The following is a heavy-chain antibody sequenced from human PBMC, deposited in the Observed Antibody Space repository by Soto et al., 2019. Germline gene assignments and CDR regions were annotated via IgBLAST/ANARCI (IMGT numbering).Heavy chain of an antibody. J-gene: IGHJ4*02. CDR1: GFTFTSYW. Sequence: AGGSLRLSCAASGFTFTSYWMSWVRQAPGKGLEWVANTNQDGSERYYVDSMKGRFTISRDNAKNSLYLQLNSLRAEDTAVYYCARDTSTGHDYWGQGTLVTVSS. V-gene: IGHV3-7*05. D-gene: IGHD3-9*01. CDR2: TNQDGSER. CDR3: ARDTSTGHDY.